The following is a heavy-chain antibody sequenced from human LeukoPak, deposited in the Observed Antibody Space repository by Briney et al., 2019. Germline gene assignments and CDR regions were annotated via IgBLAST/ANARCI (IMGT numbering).Heavy chain of an antibody. CDR2: IYYSGST. V-gene: IGHV4-59*01. CDR3: ARGSIYNWNFFDY. Sequence: PSETLSLTCAVSSGSIRSYAWSWIRQPPGKGLEWIGSIYYSGSTSYNPSLKSRVTISVGTSKNQCSLELSSVAAADTALYYRARGSIYNWNFFDYWGGGSLVTVSS. CDR1: SGSIRSYA. D-gene: IGHD1-20*01. J-gene: IGHJ4*02.